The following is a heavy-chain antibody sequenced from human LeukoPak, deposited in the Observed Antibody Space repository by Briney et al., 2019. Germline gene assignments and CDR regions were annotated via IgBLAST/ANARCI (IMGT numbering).Heavy chain of an antibody. V-gene: IGHV4-30-4*01. CDR2: IYYSGST. CDR3: ARVGWFGESRRSFDP. CDR1: GGSISSGDYY. D-gene: IGHD3-10*01. J-gene: IGHJ5*02. Sequence: SQTLSLTCTVSGGSISSGDYYWSWIRQPPGKGLEWIGYIYYSGSTYYNPSLKRRVTLSVDTSKNQFSLKLSSVTAADTAVYYCARVGWFGESRRSFDPWGQGTLVTVSS.